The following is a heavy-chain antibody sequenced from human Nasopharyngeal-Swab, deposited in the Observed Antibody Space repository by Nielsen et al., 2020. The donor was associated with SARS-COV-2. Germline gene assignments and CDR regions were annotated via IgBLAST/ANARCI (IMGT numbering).Heavy chain of an antibody. V-gene: IGHV3-30*18. CDR2: ISYDGSNK. Sequence: GESLKISCAASGFTFSSYGMHWVRQAPGTGLEWVAVISYDGSNKYYADSVKGRFTISRDNSKNTLYLQMNSLRAEDTAVYYCAKDRGVGATWDYFDYWGQGTLVTVSS. CDR3: AKDRGVGATWDYFDY. D-gene: IGHD1-26*01. CDR1: GFTFSSYG. J-gene: IGHJ4*02.